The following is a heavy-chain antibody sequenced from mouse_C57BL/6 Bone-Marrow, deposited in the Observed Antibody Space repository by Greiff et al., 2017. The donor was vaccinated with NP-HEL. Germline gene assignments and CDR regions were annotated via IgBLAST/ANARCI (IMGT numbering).Heavy chain of an antibody. D-gene: IGHD4-1*01. J-gene: IGHJ1*01. CDR2: INSNGGST. V-gene: IGHV5-6-2*01. CDR1: GFTFSSYY. Sequence: EVKLMESGGGLVKLGGSLKLSCAASGFTFSSYYMSWVRQTPEKRLELVAAINSNGGSTYYPDTVKGRFTISRDNAKNTLYLQMSSLKSEDTALYYCARHPGRYFDVWGAGTTVTVSS. CDR3: ARHPGRYFDV.